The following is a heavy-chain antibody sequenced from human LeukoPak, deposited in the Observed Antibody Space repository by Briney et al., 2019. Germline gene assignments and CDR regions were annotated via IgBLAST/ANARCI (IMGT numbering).Heavy chain of an antibody. D-gene: IGHD5-12*01. CDR1: GGSISSYY. J-gene: IGHJ5*02. V-gene: IGHV4-59*01. CDR2: IYYSGST. CDR3: ARLRGWFDP. Sequence: PSGTLSLTCTVSGGSISSYYWSWIRQPPGKGLEWIGYIYYSGSTNYNPSLKSRVTISVDTSKNQFSLKLSSVTAADTAVYYWARLRGWFDPWGQGTLVTVSS.